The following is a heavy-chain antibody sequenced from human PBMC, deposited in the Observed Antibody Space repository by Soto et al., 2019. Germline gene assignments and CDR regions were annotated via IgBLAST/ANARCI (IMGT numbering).Heavy chain of an antibody. CDR2: IKQDGSEK. V-gene: IGHV3-7*01. Sequence: HPGGSLRLSCAASGFTFSSYWMSWVRQAPGKGLEWVADIKQDGSEKYYVDSVKGRFTISRDNAKNSLYLQMNSLRAEDTAVYYSARGTRLRLLVGDYYYYMDVWGKGTTVTVSS. CDR1: GFTFSSYW. J-gene: IGHJ6*03. D-gene: IGHD3-22*01. CDR3: ARGTRLRLLVGDYYYYMDV.